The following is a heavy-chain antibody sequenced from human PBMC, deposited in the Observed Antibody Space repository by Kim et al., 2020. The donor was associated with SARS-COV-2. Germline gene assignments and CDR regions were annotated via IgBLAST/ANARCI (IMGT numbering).Heavy chain of an antibody. Sequence: GGSLRLSCATSGFTLSIYSMNWVRQSPGKGLEWVSHISGSGTITKHADSVRGRLTISRDNAKNSLFLQINCLRAEDTAVYDCVRVNLWAFDIWGQGTMV. D-gene: IGHD2-21*01. J-gene: IGHJ3*02. CDR3: VRVNLWAFDI. CDR2: ISGSGTIT. V-gene: IGHV3-48*03. CDR1: GFTLSIYS.